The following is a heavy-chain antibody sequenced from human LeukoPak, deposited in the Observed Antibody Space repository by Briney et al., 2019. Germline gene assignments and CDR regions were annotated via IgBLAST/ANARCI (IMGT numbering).Heavy chain of an antibody. J-gene: IGHJ4*02. CDR2: INHSGST. V-gene: IGHV4-34*01. Sequence: KSSETLSLTCAVYGGSFSGYYWSWIRQPPGKGLEWIGEINHSGSTNYNPSLKSRVTISVDTSKNQFSLRLNSVTAADTAVYYCARLSSGSSRSYEIDYWGQGTLVTVSS. D-gene: IGHD3-10*01. CDR1: GGSFSGYY. CDR3: ARLSSGSSRSYEIDY.